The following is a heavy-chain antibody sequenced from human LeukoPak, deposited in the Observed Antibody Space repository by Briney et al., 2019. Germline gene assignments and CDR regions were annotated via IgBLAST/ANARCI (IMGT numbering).Heavy chain of an antibody. CDR2: ISYDVSNK. Sequence: GGSLRLSCAASGFTFSSYGMHWVRQAPGQGREWVEVISYDVSNKYYADSVKGRFTISRDNSKNTLYLQMNSLRAEDTAVYYCAKDEVGATTGGYYFDYWGQGTLVTVSS. V-gene: IGHV3-30*18. CDR3: AKDEVGATTGGYYFDY. D-gene: IGHD1-26*01. J-gene: IGHJ4*02. CDR1: GFTFSSYG.